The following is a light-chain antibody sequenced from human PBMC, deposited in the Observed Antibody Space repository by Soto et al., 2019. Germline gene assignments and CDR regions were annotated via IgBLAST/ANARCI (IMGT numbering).Light chain of an antibody. J-gene: IGLJ1*01. CDR1: SSDFGIYNS. V-gene: IGLV2-14*03. Sequence: SALTQPASGSGSPGQSITLLCTGTSSDFGIYNSVSWYQQHPGKAPKLMIHDVTNRPSGVSGRFSGSRSGDTASLTISGLQAEDEADYYCSSFTSSSSYVFGPGTKVTVL. CDR2: DVT. CDR3: SSFTSSSSYV.